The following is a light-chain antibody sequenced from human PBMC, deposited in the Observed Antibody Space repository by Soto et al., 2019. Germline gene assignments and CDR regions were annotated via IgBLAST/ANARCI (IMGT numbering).Light chain of an antibody. CDR2: AAS. J-gene: IGKJ1*01. Sequence: DIQMTQSPSSLSASVGDRVTITCRASQSVSKFLNWYQVTPGKAPKLLIYAASSLHYGVPSRFSGSGSGTDFALTIDSLQPEDFATYSCQHSYSMPWTFGQGTKVAVK. CDR3: QHSYSMPWT. V-gene: IGKV1-39*01. CDR1: QSVSKF.